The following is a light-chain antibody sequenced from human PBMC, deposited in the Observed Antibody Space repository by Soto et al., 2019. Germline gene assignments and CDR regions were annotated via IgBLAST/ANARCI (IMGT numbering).Light chain of an antibody. CDR2: KAC. V-gene: IGKV1-5*03. CDR1: QSISIW. Sequence: DIQMTQSPSTLAASVGERVTITCRASQSISIWLAWYQQKPGKAPKILIYKACSLESPVPSRFSGSGSGTEFTLTISRLQPDDFATYYCQQYHTSRTFGQGTQVDI. CDR3: QQYHTSRT. J-gene: IGKJ1*01.